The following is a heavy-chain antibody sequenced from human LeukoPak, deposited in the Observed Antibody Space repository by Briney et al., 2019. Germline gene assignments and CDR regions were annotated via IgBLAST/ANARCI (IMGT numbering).Heavy chain of an antibody. J-gene: IGHJ4*02. Sequence: ASVKVSCKASGYTFTGSYMHWVRQAPGQGLEWMGRINPNSGGTNYAQKFQGRVTMTRDTSISTAYMELSRLRSDDTAVYYCATFGQGSSWYSHYFDYWGQGTLVTVSS. CDR2: INPNSGGT. D-gene: IGHD6-13*01. CDR1: GYTFTGSY. V-gene: IGHV1-2*06. CDR3: ATFGQGSSWYSHYFDY.